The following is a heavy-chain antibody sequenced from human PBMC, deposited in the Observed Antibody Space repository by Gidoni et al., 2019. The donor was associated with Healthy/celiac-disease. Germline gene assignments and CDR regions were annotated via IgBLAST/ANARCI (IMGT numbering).Heavy chain of an antibody. V-gene: IGHV5-51*01. J-gene: IGHJ4*02. D-gene: IGHD4-17*01. Sequence: VTISADKSISTAYLQWSSLKASDTAMYYCARGPYGGNSPFDYWGQGTLVTVSS. CDR3: ARGPYGGNSPFDY.